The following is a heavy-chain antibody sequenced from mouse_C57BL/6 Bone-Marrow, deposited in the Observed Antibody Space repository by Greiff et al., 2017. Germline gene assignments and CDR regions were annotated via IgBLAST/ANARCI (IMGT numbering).Heavy chain of an antibody. CDR2: ISTGGGST. CDR1: GFTFSDYY. D-gene: IGHD1-1*01. Sequence: EVKLVESGGGLVQPGGSLKLSCAASGFTFSDYYMYWVRQTPEKRLEWVAYISTGGGSTYYPDTVKGRFTISRDNAKHTLYLQMSRLKSEDTAMYYCARHEDYYGSSPFAYWGQGTLVTVSA. V-gene: IGHV5-12*01. J-gene: IGHJ3*01. CDR3: ARHEDYYGSSPFAY.